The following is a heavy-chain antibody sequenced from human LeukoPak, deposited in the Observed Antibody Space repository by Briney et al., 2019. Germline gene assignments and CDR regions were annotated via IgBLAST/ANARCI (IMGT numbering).Heavy chain of an antibody. J-gene: IGHJ4*02. CDR1: VFTFSSYG. D-gene: IGHD1-26*01. Sequence: GGSLSLSCAATVFTFSSYGMHWVRQAAGKGLEWVAFIRYDGSNKFYADSVKGRFTISRDNPRNTLYLQMNSLRAEDTAMYHCAKEWELTYWGQGTLVTVSS. CDR3: AKEWELTY. V-gene: IGHV3-30*02. CDR2: IRYDGSNK.